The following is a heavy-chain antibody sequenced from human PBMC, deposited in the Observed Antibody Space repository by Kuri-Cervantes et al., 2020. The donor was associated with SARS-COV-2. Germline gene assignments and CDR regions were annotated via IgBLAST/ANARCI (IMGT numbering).Heavy chain of an antibody. J-gene: IGHJ4*02. CDR1: GGSFSGYY. Sequence: GSLRLSCAVYGGSFSGYYWSWIRQPPGKGLEWIGEINHSGSTNYNPSLESRVTISVDTSKNQFSLKLSSVTAADTAVYYCARGRSPGYWGQGTLVTVSS. CDR2: INHSGST. V-gene: IGHV4-34*01. CDR3: ARGRSPGY.